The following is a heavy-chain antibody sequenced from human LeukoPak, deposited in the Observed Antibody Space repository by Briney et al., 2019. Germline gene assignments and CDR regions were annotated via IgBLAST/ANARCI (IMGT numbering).Heavy chain of an antibody. V-gene: IGHV3-30*02. CDR2: IRYDGSNK. D-gene: IGHD6-13*01. J-gene: IGHJ4*02. Sequence: GGSLRLSCAASGFTFSSYGMHWVRQAPGKELEWVAFIRYDGSNKYYADSVKGRFTISRDNSKNTLYLQMNSLRAEDTAVYYCAKDLRGSSWPYYFDYWGQGTLVTVSS. CDR3: AKDLRGSSWPYYFDY. CDR1: GFTFSSYG.